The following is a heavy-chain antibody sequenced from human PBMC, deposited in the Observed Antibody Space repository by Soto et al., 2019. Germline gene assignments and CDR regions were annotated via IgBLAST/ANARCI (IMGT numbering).Heavy chain of an antibody. CDR1: GFTVSNKY. D-gene: IGHD2-15*01. V-gene: IGHV3-66*01. CDR2: IQSGGPT. CDR3: ARYPVLCDGGPCYVVPLDV. J-gene: IGHJ6*04. Sequence: GGSLRLSCGASGFTVSNKYMTLVRQPPGTGLEWVSLIQSGGPTYYADSVKGRFTISRDTADNTVHLHMDSLRAEDRAVYYCARYPVLCDGGPCYVVPLDVWGKGTTLAVSS.